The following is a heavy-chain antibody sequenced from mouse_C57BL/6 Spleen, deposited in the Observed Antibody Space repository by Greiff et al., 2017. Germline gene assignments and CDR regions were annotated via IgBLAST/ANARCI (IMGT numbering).Heavy chain of an antibody. CDR1: GYAFSSSW. CDR3: AKLDGYAMDY. J-gene: IGHJ4*01. Sequence: VKVVESGPELVKPGASVKISCKASGYAFSSSWMNWVKQRPGKGLEWIGRIYPGDGDTNYNGKFKGKATLTADKSSSTAYMQLSSLTSEDSAVYFCAKLDGYAMDYWGQGTSVTVSS. CDR2: IYPGDGDT. V-gene: IGHV1-82*01.